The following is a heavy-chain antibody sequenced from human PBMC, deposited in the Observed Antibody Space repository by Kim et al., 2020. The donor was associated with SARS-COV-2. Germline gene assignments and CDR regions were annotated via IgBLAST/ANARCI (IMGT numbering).Heavy chain of an antibody. J-gene: IGHJ4*02. Sequence: DSVKGRFTISRDNSKNTLYLQMNSLRAEDTAVYYCAKSGAQRFLEWLSYYWGQGTLVTVSS. V-gene: IGHV3-23*01. CDR3: AKSGAQRFLEWLSYY. D-gene: IGHD3-3*01.